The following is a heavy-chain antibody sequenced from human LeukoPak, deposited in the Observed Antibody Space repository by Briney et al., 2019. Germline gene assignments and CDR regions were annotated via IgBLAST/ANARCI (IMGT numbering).Heavy chain of an antibody. CDR2: INSDGSST. V-gene: IGHV3-74*01. CDR1: GFTFSSYS. Sequence: GGSLRLSCAASGFTFSSYSMNWVRQAPGKGLEWVSRINSDGSSTSYADSVKGRFTISRDNAKNTLYLQMNSLRAEDTAVYYCARGDWMATIYAFDIWGQGTMVTVSS. CDR3: ARGDWMATIYAFDI. J-gene: IGHJ3*02. D-gene: IGHD5-24*01.